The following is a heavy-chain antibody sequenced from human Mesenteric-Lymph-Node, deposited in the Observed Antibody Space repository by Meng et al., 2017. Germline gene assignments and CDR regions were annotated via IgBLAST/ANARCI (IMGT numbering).Heavy chain of an antibody. CDR3: ARVAAAGTWFDY. J-gene: IGHJ4*02. CDR1: GFTFSDYY. V-gene: IGHV3-11*01. CDR2: ISSSGSTI. D-gene: IGHD6-13*01. Sequence: GESLKISCAASGFTFSDYYMSWIRQAPGKGLEWVSYISSSGSTIYYADSVKGRFTISRDNAKNSLYLQMNSLRAEDTAVYYCARVAAAGTWFDYWGQGTLVTVSS.